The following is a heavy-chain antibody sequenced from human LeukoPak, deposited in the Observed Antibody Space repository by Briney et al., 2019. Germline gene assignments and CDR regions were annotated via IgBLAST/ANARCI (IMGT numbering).Heavy chain of an antibody. CDR2: IYYSGST. V-gene: IGHV4-39*07. CDR1: GGSISGSSYY. Sequence: PSETLSLTCTVSGGSISGSSYYWGWIRQPPGKGLEWIGSIYYSGSTYYNPSLKSRVTISVDTSKNQFSLKLSSVTAADTAVYYCASAVAGTCDWFDPWGQGTLVTVSS. CDR3: ASAVAGTCDWFDP. J-gene: IGHJ5*02. D-gene: IGHD6-19*01.